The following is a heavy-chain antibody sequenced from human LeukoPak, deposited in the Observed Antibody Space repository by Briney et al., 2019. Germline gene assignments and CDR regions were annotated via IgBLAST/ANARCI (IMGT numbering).Heavy chain of an antibody. J-gene: IGHJ4*02. Sequence: SETLSLTCTVSGGSISSSSYYWGWIRQPPGKGLEWIGSIYYSGSTYYNPSLKSRVTISVDTSKNQFSLKLSSVTAADTAVYYCARVGGKSSSWYSGFDYWGQGTLVTVSS. D-gene: IGHD6-13*01. CDR2: IYYSGST. CDR1: GGSISSSSYY. CDR3: ARVGGKSSSWYSGFDY. V-gene: IGHV4-39*07.